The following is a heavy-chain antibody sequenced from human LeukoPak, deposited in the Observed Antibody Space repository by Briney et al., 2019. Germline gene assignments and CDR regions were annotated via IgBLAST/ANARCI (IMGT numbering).Heavy chain of an antibody. CDR2: NYHNGSP. Sequence: SETLSLTCTVSGGSISSSNWWSWVRQPPGKGLEWIGENYHNGSPKYNSSLKSRVTISVDSSKNQFSLKLSSVTAADTATYYCARASSGWYGKYFDYWGQGTLVTVSS. D-gene: IGHD6-19*01. CDR1: GGSISSSNW. CDR3: ARASSGWYGKYFDY. J-gene: IGHJ4*02. V-gene: IGHV4-4*02.